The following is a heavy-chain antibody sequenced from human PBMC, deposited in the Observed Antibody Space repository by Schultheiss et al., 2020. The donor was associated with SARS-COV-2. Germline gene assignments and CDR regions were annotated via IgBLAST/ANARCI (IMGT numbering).Heavy chain of an antibody. Sequence: SETLSLTCTVSEASITAYYWTWIRQPPGKGLEWIGHVHYSGTTNYSPSLQSRVTISLDTSKNQFSLDLSSVTAADTAVYYCARDSGYNRGRIYFDSWGQGTLGTVSS. CDR3: ARDSGYNRGRIYFDS. CDR2: VHYSGTT. CDR1: EASITAYY. V-gene: IGHV4-59*01. J-gene: IGHJ4*02. D-gene: IGHD5-18*01.